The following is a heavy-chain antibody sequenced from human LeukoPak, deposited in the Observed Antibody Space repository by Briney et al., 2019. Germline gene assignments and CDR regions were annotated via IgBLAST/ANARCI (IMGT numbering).Heavy chain of an antibody. J-gene: IGHJ4*02. CDR1: GGTFSSYA. CDR2: IIPIFGTA. V-gene: IGHV1-69*13. CDR3: ARDPNYYDSSGYWTLDY. Sequence: SVKVSCTASGGTFSSYAISWVRQAPGQGLEWMGGIIPIFGTANYAQKFQGRVTITADESTSTAYMELSSLRSEDTAVYYCARDPNYYDSSGYWTLDYWGQGTLVTVSS. D-gene: IGHD3-22*01.